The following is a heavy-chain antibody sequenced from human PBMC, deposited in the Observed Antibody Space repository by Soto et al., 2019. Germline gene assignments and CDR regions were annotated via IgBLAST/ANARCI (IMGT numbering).Heavy chain of an antibody. CDR1: GFTFDDYA. J-gene: IGHJ4*02. V-gene: IGHV3-9*01. Sequence: EVQLVESGGGLVQPGRSLRLSCAASGFTFDDYAMHWVRQAPGKGLEWVSGISWNSGSIGYADSVKGRFTISRDNAKNSLYLQMNSLRAEDTALYYCAAGSSSAYWGQGTLVTVSS. CDR2: ISWNSGSI. D-gene: IGHD6-6*01. CDR3: AAGSSSAY.